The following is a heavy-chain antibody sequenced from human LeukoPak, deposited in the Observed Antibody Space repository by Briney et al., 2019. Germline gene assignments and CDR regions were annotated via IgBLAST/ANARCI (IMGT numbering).Heavy chain of an antibody. D-gene: IGHD6-6*01. CDR1: GFTFSSYA. CDR2: ISGSGGST. CDR3: AKVWKSSSILVYSYYYYMDV. J-gene: IGHJ6*03. V-gene: IGHV3-23*01. Sequence: PGGSLRLSCAASGFTFSSYAMSWVRQAPGKGLEWVSAISGSGGSTYYADSVKGRFTISRDNSKNTLYLQMNSLRAEDTAVYYCAKVWKSSSILVYSYYYYMDVWGKGTTVTVSS.